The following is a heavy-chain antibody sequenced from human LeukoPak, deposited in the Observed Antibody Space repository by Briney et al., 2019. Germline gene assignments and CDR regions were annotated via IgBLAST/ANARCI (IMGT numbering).Heavy chain of an antibody. V-gene: IGHV1-2*02. J-gene: IGHJ4*02. CDR2: INPNSGGT. CDR1: GYTFTGYY. D-gene: IGHD3-10*01. Sequence: ASVKVSCKASGYTFTGYYMHWVRQAPGQGLEWVGWINPNSGGTNYAQKFQGRVTMTRDTSISTAYMELSRLRSDDTAVYYCARDAELLWFGELSSRWFDYWGQGTLVTVSS. CDR3: ARDAELLWFGELSSRWFDY.